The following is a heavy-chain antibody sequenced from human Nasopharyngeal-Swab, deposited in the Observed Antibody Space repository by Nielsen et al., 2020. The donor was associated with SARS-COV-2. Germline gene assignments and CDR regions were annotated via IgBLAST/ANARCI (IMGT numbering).Heavy chain of an antibody. CDR2: INPNSGGT. D-gene: IGHD6-6*01. J-gene: IGHJ4*02. V-gene: IGHV1-2*04. CDR3: ARGPLSSIAARLSFDY. Sequence: ASVKVSCKASGYTFTGYYMHWVRQAPGQGLEWMGWINPNSGGTNYAQKFQGWVTMTRDTSISTAYLELSRLSSDDTAVYYCARGPLSSIAARLSFDYWGQGTLVTVSP. CDR1: GYTFTGYY.